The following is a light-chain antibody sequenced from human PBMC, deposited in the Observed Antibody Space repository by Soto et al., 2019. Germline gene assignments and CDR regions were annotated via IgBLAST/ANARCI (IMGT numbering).Light chain of an antibody. Sequence: QSVLTQPPSVSGAPGQRVTISCTVISSNIGALYDVHWYKQLPGAAPKLLIYGNINRPSGVPDRFSGSKSGTSASLAITGLRAEDEADYYCQSYDSSLSGSVFGTGTKVTVL. V-gene: IGLV1-40*01. CDR2: GNI. CDR3: QSYDSSLSGSV. CDR1: SSNIGALYD. J-gene: IGLJ1*01.